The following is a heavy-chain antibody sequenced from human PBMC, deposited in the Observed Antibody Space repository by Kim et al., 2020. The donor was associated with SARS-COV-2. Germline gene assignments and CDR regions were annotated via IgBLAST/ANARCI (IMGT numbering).Heavy chain of an antibody. CDR2: IYYSGST. CDR1: GGSISSYY. J-gene: IGHJ6*02. D-gene: IGHD1-1*01. V-gene: IGHV4-59*01. CDR3: AKFRREWNGLRGGDIYYYYDMDV. Sequence: SETLSLTCTVSGGSISSYYWSWIRQPPGKGLEWIGYIYYSGSTNYNPSLKSRVTISVDTSKNQFSLKLSSVTAADTAVYYCAKFRREWNGLRGGDIYYYYDMDVWGQGTTVTVSS.